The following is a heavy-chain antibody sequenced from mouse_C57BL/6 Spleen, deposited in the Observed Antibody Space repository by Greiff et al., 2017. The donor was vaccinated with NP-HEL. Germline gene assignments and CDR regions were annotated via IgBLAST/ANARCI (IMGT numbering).Heavy chain of an antibody. CDR3: ARGTITTVVAEGAMDY. CDR2: INPSNGGT. CDR1: GYTFTSYW. Sequence: QVQLQQPGTELVKPGASVKLSCKASGYTFTSYWMHWVKQRPGQGLEWIGNINPSNGGTNYNEKFKSKATLTVDKSSSTAYMQLSSLTSEDSAVYYCARGTITTVVAEGAMDYWGQGTSVTVSS. J-gene: IGHJ4*01. V-gene: IGHV1-53*01. D-gene: IGHD1-1*01.